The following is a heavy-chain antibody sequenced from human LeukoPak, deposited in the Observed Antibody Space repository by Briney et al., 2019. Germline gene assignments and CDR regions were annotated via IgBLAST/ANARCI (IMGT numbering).Heavy chain of an antibody. V-gene: IGHV1-18*01. J-gene: IGHJ3*02. Sequence: GSVKVSCKASGYTFTSYGISWVRQAPGQGLEWMGWISAYNGNTNYAQKLQGRVTMTTDTSTSTAYMELRSLRSDDTAVYYCARDLRYSSSPDAFDIWGQGTMVTVSS. CDR3: ARDLRYSSSPDAFDI. CDR1: GYTFTSYG. CDR2: ISAYNGNT. D-gene: IGHD6-13*01.